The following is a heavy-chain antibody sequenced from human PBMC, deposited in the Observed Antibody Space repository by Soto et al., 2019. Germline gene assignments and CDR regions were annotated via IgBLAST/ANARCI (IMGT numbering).Heavy chain of an antibody. CDR3: AKGQGIAAAGTMNY. Sequence: GGSLRLSCAASGFTFSSYGMHWVRQAPGKGLEWVAVIWYDGSNKYYADSVKGRFTISRDNSKNTLYLQMNSLRAEDTAVYYCAKGQGIAAAGTMNYWGQGTLVTVSS. CDR1: GFTFSSYG. J-gene: IGHJ4*02. V-gene: IGHV3-33*06. D-gene: IGHD6-13*01. CDR2: IWYDGSNK.